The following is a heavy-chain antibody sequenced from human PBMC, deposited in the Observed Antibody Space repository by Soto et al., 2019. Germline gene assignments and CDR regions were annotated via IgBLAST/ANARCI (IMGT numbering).Heavy chain of an antibody. Sequence: SETLSLTCAVYGGSFSGYYWSWIRQPPGKGLEWIGEINHSGSTNYNPSLKSRVTISVDTSKNQFSLKLSSATAADTAVYYCASSRSGYYNTLGRLFDYWGQGTLVTVSS. CDR2: INHSGST. CDR3: ASSRSGYYNTLGRLFDY. CDR1: GGSFSGYY. V-gene: IGHV4-34*01. J-gene: IGHJ4*02. D-gene: IGHD3-3*01.